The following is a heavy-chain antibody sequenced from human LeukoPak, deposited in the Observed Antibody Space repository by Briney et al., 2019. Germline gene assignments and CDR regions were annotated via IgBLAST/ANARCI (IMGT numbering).Heavy chain of an antibody. V-gene: IGHV5-51*01. CDR3: ARHIYSYDFVIYYMDV. CDR2: IYPDDSGT. D-gene: IGHD5-18*01. CDR1: GYSFARYW. J-gene: IGHJ6*03. Sequence: GESLKISCKGSGYSFARYWIGWVRQMPGKGLEWMGIIYPDDSGTRYSPSFQGQVTISADKSLSTAYLQRSSLKASDTAMYYCARHIYSYDFVIYYMDVWGKGTTVTVSS.